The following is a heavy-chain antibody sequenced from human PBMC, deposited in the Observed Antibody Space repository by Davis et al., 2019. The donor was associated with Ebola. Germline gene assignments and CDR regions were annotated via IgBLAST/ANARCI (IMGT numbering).Heavy chain of an antibody. Sequence: PGGSLRLSCVVSGFSFKSYAMSWVRQAPGKGLEWVSYSSSSGNTIYYVDSVKGRFTISRDDSKNTVSLQMNSLRAEDTAVYYCARDGFYYGYSGSVAYYYYMDVWGEGTTVTVSS. J-gene: IGHJ6*03. D-gene: IGHD5-12*01. CDR1: GFSFKSYA. CDR3: ARDGFYYGYSGSVAYYYYMDV. V-gene: IGHV3-48*01. CDR2: SSSSGNTI.